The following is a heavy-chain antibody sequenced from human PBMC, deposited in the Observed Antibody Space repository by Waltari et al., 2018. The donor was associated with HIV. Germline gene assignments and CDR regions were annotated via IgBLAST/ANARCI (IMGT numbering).Heavy chain of an antibody. J-gene: IGHJ4*02. V-gene: IGHV3-30*18. CDR3: AKAPPQAAQNSDY. CDR2: ISYDGSNK. D-gene: IGHD6-6*01. Sequence: QVQLVESGGGVVQPGRSLRLSCAASGFTFSSYGMHWVRQAPGKGLEWVAVISYDGSNKYYADSVKGRFTISRDNSKNTLYLQMNSLRAEDTAVYYCAKAPPQAAQNSDYWGQGTLVTVSS. CDR1: GFTFSSYG.